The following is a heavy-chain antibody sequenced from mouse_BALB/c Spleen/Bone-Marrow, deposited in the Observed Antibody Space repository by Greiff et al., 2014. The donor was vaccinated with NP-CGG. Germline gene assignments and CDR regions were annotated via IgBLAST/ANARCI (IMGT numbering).Heavy chain of an antibody. J-gene: IGHJ4*01. CDR2: IWSDGST. CDR3: ARHYGSSLYAMDY. D-gene: IGHD1-1*01. CDR1: GFSLTSYG. Sequence: VKLQESGPGLVAPSQSLSITCTISGFSLTSYGVHWVRQPPGKGLERLVVIWSDGSTTYNSALKSRLSISKDNSKSQVFLKMNSLQTDDTAMYYCARHYGSSLYAMDYWGQGTSVTVSS. V-gene: IGHV2-6-1*01.